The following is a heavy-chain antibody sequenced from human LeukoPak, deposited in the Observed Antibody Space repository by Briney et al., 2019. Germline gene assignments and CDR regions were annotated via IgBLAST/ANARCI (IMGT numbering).Heavy chain of an antibody. Sequence: PGGSLRLSCAASGFTFSSYAMSWVRQAPGKGLECVSAISGSGGSTYYADSVKGRFTISRDNSKNTLYLQMNSLRAEDTAVYYCAKENYYDNSGYYYWWGQGTLVTVSS. CDR1: GFTFSSYA. D-gene: IGHD3-22*01. CDR2: ISGSGGST. CDR3: AKENYYDNSGYYYW. J-gene: IGHJ4*02. V-gene: IGHV3-23*01.